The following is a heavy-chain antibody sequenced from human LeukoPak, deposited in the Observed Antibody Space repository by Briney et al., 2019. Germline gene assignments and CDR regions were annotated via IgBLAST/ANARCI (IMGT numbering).Heavy chain of an antibody. J-gene: IGHJ4*02. CDR3: ARERRIGKTYYYDSSGSSYFDY. V-gene: IGHV4-4*07. CDR1: GGSISSYY. D-gene: IGHD3-22*01. Sequence: SETLSLTCTVSGGSISSYYWSWIRQPAGKGLEWIGRIYTSGSTNYNPSLKSRVTMSVDTSKNQFSLELSSVTAADTAVYYCARERRIGKTYYYDSSGSSYFDYWGQGTLVTVSS. CDR2: IYTSGST.